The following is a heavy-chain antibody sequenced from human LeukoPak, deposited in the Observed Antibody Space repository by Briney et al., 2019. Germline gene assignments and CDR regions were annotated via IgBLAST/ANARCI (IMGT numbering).Heavy chain of an antibody. J-gene: IGHJ3*02. CDR3: ATYEDTAMVVDAFDI. CDR2: IIPIFGTA. V-gene: IGHV1-69*01. D-gene: IGHD5-18*01. Sequence: GASVKVSCKASGGTFSSYAISWVRQAPGQGLEWMGGIIPIFGTANYAQKFQGRVTITADESTSTAYMELSSLRSEDTAVYYCATYEDTAMVVDAFDIWGQGTMVTVSS. CDR1: GGTFSSYA.